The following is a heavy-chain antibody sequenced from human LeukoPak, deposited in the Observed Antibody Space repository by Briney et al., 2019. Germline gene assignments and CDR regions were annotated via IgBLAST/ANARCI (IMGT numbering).Heavy chain of an antibody. Sequence: SETLSLTCAVYGGSFSGYYWSWIRQPPGKGLEWIGEINHSGSTNYNPSLKSRVTISVDTSKNQFSLKLSSVTAADTAVYYCARGSSTSRRFDYWGQGTLVTVSS. CDR3: ARGSSTSRRFDY. D-gene: IGHD2-2*01. CDR1: GGSFSGYY. J-gene: IGHJ4*02. V-gene: IGHV4-34*01. CDR2: INHSGST.